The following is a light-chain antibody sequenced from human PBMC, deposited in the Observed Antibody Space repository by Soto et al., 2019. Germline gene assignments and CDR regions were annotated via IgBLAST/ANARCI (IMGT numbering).Light chain of an antibody. CDR2: EVS. V-gene: IGLV2-8*01. CDR1: SSDVGAHNF. CDR3: SSYAGSNNYV. J-gene: IGLJ1*01. Sequence: QSLLTQPPSASGSPGQSVTISCTGTSSDVGAHNFVSWHQQHPGKAPKLMVYEVSKRPSGVPDRFSGSKSGNTASLTVSGLQAEDEADYYCSSYAGSNNYVFGTGTKVTVL.